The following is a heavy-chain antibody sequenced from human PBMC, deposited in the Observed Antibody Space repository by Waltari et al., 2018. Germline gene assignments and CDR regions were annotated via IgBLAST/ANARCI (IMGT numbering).Heavy chain of an antibody. CDR2: VYYSGTT. CDR3: ARHWKRSGYRFDP. V-gene: IGHV4-39*01. CDR1: GDSISGSSYY. D-gene: IGHD5-12*01. J-gene: IGHJ5*02. Sequence: QLQLQESGPGLVKPSETLSLTCTVSGDSISGSSYYWGWIRQSPGKGLEGIGNVYYSGTTNYNPTLRSRVTISGDTSKNQFSLKLSSVTAADTAVYYCARHWKRSGYRFDPWGQGTLVTVSS.